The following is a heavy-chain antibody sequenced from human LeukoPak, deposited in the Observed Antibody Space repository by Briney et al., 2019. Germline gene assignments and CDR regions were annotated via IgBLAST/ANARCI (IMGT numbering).Heavy chain of an antibody. D-gene: IGHD3-10*01. CDR1: GFTFSSYS. Sequence: GGSLRLSCAASGFTFSSYSMNWVRQAPGKGLEWVSYISSSSSTIYYADSVKGRFTISRDNAKNSLYLHMNSLRDEDTAVYYCARGVARDYYGSGSYQGVWGQGTTVTVSS. J-gene: IGHJ6*02. V-gene: IGHV3-48*02. CDR3: ARGVARDYYGSGSYQGV. CDR2: ISSSSSTI.